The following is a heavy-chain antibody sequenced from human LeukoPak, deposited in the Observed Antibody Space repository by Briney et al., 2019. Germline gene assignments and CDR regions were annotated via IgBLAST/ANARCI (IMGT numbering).Heavy chain of an antibody. D-gene: IGHD6-19*01. J-gene: IGHJ4*02. CDR3: AKARPTVAGAVDY. V-gene: IGHV3-9*01. Sequence: GGSLRLSCVASGFTFDDYAMHWVRQAPGKGLEWVSGISWNSGSIGYADSVKGRFTISRDNAKNSLYLQMNSLRAEDTALYYCAKARPTVAGAVDYWGQGTLVTVSS. CDR2: ISWNSGSI. CDR1: GFTFDDYA.